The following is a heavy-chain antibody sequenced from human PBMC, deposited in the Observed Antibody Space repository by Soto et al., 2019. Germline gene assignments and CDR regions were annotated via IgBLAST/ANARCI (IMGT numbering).Heavy chain of an antibody. CDR1: GYTFTSYD. Sequence: QVQLVQSGAEVKKPGASVKVSCKASGYTFTSYDINWVRQATGQGLEWMGWMNPNSGNTGYAQKFQGRVTMTRNTSISTAYMELSSLRSEDTAVYYCARFIRWLSYQVPDHNWFDPWGQGTLVTVSS. V-gene: IGHV1-8*01. J-gene: IGHJ5*02. CDR2: MNPNSGNT. CDR3: ARFIRWLSYQVPDHNWFDP. D-gene: IGHD3-22*01.